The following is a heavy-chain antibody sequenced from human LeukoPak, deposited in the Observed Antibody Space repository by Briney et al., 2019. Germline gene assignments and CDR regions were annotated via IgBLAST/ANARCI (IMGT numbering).Heavy chain of an antibody. CDR3: TYGGNFDY. Sequence: GGSLRLSCAASAFTFSSYAMNWVRQAPGKGLEWVSGISGGGGSTYYADSVKGRFTISRDNSKNTLSLQMNSLRAEDTALYYCTYGGNFDYWGQGTLVTVSS. CDR2: ISGGGGST. CDR1: AFTFSSYA. V-gene: IGHV3-23*01. J-gene: IGHJ4*02. D-gene: IGHD4-17*01.